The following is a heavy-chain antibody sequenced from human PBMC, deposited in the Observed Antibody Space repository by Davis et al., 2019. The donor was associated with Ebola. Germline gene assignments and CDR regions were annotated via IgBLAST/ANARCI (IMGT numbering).Heavy chain of an antibody. J-gene: IGHJ4*02. D-gene: IGHD3-22*01. Sequence: GESLKISCTASGFSFSSYAMNWVRQAPGKGLEWVSVISASGDTTDYPASVKGRFTISRDNSKNTLYLQMNSLRAEDTAVYYCAKGSENSGYYAFDSWGQGILVIVSS. V-gene: IGHV3-23*01. CDR3: AKGSENSGYYAFDS. CDR1: GFSFSSYA. CDR2: ISASGDTT.